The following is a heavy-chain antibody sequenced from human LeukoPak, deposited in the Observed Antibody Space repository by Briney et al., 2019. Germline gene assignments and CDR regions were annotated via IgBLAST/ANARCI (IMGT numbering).Heavy chain of an antibody. CDR1: GYTFPSYY. D-gene: IGHD1-26*01. J-gene: IGHJ3*02. CDR2: INPSGGST. V-gene: IGHV1-46*03. Sequence: ASVKVSCKASGYTFPSYYMHGVRQAPGQGLEWMGIINPSGGSTSYAQKFQGRVTMTRDTSTSTVYMELSSLRSEDTAVYYCATRQRSGSYYTAFDIWGQGTMVTVSS. CDR3: ATRQRSGSYYTAFDI.